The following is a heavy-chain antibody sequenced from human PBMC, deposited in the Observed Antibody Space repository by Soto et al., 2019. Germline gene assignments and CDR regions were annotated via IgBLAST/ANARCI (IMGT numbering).Heavy chain of an antibody. CDR3: ARDSYCSGGSCYSYYFDY. D-gene: IGHD2-15*01. Sequence: ASVKVSCKASEYTFTGYYMHWVRQAPGQRLEWMGWINPNSGGTNYAQKFQGWVTMTRDTPISTAYMELSRLRSDDTAVYYFARDSYCSGGSCYSYYFDYWGQGTLVTVSS. V-gene: IGHV1-2*04. CDR1: EYTFTGYY. J-gene: IGHJ4*02. CDR2: INPNSGGT.